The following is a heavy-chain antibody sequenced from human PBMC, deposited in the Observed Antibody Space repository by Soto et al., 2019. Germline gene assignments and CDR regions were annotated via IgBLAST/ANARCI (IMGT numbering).Heavy chain of an antibody. CDR3: ARVMRGCTDGVCYRLEYFDY. CDR2: IGGSGGYT. D-gene: IGHD2-8*01. CDR1: GFFFSSYG. J-gene: IGHJ4*02. Sequence: PGGSLRLSCAASGFFFSSYGMSWVRQAPGKGLEWVSGIGGSGGYTSYADSVKGRFTISRDNSKNTVYLQMKSLRAEDTAVYYCARVMRGCTDGVCYRLEYFDYWGQGTLVTVSS. V-gene: IGHV3-23*01.